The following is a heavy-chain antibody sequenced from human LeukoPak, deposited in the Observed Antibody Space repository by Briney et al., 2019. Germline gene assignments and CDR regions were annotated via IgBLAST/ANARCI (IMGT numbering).Heavy chain of an antibody. CDR3: ARARIVGATSFDY. D-gene: IGHD1-26*01. V-gene: IGHV4-59*01. J-gene: IGHJ4*02. CDR2: IYYSGST. Sequence: PSETLSLTCTVSGGSISSYYWSWIRQPPGKGLEWIGYIYYSGSTNYNPSLKSRVTISVDTSKNQFSLKLSSVTAADTAVYYCARARIVGATSFDYWGQGTLVTVSS. CDR1: GGSISSYY.